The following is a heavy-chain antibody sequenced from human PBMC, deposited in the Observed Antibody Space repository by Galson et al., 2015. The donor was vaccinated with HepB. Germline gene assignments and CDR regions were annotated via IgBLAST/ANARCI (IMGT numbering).Heavy chain of an antibody. Sequence: SLRLSCAASKFTFSSYAMHWVRQARGKGLEWVAVIWADGSDEYYADSVKGRFTISRDNSRNTLYLQMNSLRAEDTAVYYCASGSTDYDYDFGYWGRGTLVTISS. D-gene: IGHD5-12*01. J-gene: IGHJ4*02. CDR2: IWADGSDE. CDR3: ASGSTDYDYDFGY. V-gene: IGHV3-33*01. CDR1: KFTFSSYA.